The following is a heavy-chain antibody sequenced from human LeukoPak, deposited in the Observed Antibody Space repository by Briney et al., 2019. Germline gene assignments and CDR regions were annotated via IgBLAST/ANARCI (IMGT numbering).Heavy chain of an antibody. CDR1: GYTFTSYA. V-gene: IGHV1-3*01. CDR3: ARDGSGSYYSLWFDP. J-gene: IGHJ5*02. D-gene: IGHD3-10*01. Sequence: ASVKVSCKASGYTFTSYAMHWVCQAPGQRLEWMGWINAGNGNTKYSQKFQGRVTITRDTSASTACMELSSLRSEDTAVYYCARDGSGSYYSLWFDPWGQGTLVTVSS. CDR2: INAGNGNT.